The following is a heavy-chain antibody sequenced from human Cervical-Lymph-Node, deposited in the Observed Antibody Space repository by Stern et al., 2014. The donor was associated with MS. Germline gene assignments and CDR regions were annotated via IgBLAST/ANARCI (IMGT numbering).Heavy chain of an antibody. CDR1: GFALRSYG. CDR2: ISNDGNEK. J-gene: IGHJ6*02. D-gene: IGHD2-15*01. CDR3: AKDRLFCSGGGCYAMDV. Sequence: VQLVESGGGVVQPGRSLRLSCAASGFALRSYGMHWVRQAPGKGLEWVAVISNDGNEKYYADSLKGRFTISRDNSKNTLSLQMNSLKTEDTAVYYCAKDRLFCSGGGCYAMDVWGQGTTVTVSS. V-gene: IGHV3-30*18.